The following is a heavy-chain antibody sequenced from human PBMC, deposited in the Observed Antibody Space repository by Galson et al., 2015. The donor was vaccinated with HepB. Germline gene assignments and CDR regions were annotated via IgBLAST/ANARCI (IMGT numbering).Heavy chain of an antibody. CDR1: GYSFTNYW. D-gene: IGHD3-10*01. Sequence: QSGAEVKKPGESLKISCKASGYSFTNYWIGWVRQMPGQGLEWVAIIYPGDSDSRYSPSFQGHVTISADKSISAAYLQWSSLKASDTAMYYCAIIEAVRGKYYYYYHAMDVWAKGPRSPSP. V-gene: IGHV5-51*01. CDR3: AIIEAVRGKYYYYYHAMDV. CDR2: IYPGDSDS. J-gene: IGHJ6*02.